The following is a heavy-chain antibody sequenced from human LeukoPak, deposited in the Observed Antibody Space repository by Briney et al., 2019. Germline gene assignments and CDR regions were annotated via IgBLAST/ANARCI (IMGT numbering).Heavy chain of an antibody. D-gene: IGHD6-19*01. Sequence: ASVTVSFKSSGYTFTSYGFSWVRQAPGQGLEWMGWSSVYNGNTNYAQKLQGRVTMTTDTSTSTAYMELRSLRSDDTAVYYCARLVAVAGARNYYYYYGMDVWGQGTTVTVSS. CDR2: SSVYNGNT. CDR1: GYTFTSYG. V-gene: IGHV1-18*01. J-gene: IGHJ6*02. CDR3: ARLVAVAGARNYYYYYGMDV.